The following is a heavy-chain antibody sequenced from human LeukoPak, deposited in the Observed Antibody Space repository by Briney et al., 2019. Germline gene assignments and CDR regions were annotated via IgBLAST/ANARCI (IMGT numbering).Heavy chain of an antibody. CDR3: ARDRYGDHTYFDY. V-gene: IGHV4-30-2*01. Sequence: SQTLSLTCDVSGGSISSGLYSWSWIRQPLGKGLEWIGYIYHTGSTYYNPSLKSRVTISVDRSKNQFSLKLNSVTAADTAVYYCARDRYGDHTYFDYWGQGTLVTVSS. J-gene: IGHJ4*02. CDR1: GGSISSGLYS. CDR2: IYHTGST. D-gene: IGHD4-17*01.